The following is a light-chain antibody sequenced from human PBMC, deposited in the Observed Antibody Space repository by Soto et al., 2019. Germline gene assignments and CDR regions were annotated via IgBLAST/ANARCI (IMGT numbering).Light chain of an antibody. CDR3: QQYANWPKT. J-gene: IGKJ1*01. Sequence: EILMTQSPATLSVSPGESATLSCGASQSITEKVVWYQKKSGQAPRLLIYGAFTRAAGVPARLSGSGYGTELTITISSMQSEDSEVYFCQQYANWPKTFGHGTKVDI. CDR2: GAF. V-gene: IGKV3-15*01. CDR1: QSITEK.